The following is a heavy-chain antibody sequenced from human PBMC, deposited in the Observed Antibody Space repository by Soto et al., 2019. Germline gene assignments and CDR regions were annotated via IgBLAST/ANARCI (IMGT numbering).Heavy chain of an antibody. V-gene: IGHV3-23*01. CDR1: GFTFSSYA. CDR2: ISGSGGST. CDR3: AKDDSYGPSGMDV. J-gene: IGHJ6*02. Sequence: GGSLRLSCAASGFTFSSYAMSWVRQAPGKGLEWVSAISGSGGSTYYADSVKGRFTISRDNSKNTLYLQMNSLRAEDTAEYYCAKDDSYGPSGMDVWGQGTTVTVSS. D-gene: IGHD5-18*01.